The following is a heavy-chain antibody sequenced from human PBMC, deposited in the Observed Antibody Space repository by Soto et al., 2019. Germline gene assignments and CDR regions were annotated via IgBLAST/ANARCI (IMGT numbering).Heavy chain of an antibody. CDR2: IYYSGST. CDR1: GGSISSGGYY. CDR3: ARSEIRRAFDI. V-gene: IGHV4-31*03. Sequence: PSETLSLTCTVSGGSISSGGYYWSWIRQHPGKGLEWIGYIYYSGSTYYNPSLKSRVTISVDTSKNQFSLKLSSVTAADTAVYYCARSEIRRAFDIWGQGTMVTVSS. J-gene: IGHJ3*02.